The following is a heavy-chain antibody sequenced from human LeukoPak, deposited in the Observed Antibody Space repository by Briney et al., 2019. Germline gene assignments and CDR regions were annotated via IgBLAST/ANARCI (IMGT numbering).Heavy chain of an antibody. CDR1: GFTFSSYA. D-gene: IGHD5-24*01. J-gene: IGHJ4*02. CDR2: IYSGGST. Sequence: GGSLRLSCAASGFTFSSYAMSWVRQAPGKGLEWVSVIYSGGSTYYADSVKGRFTISRDNFKNTLYLQMNSLTAEDTAVYYCARPDREMATTPDYWGQGTLVTVSS. CDR3: ARPDREMATTPDY. V-gene: IGHV3-53*01.